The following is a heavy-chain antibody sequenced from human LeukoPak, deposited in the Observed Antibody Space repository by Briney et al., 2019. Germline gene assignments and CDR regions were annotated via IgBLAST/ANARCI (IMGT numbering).Heavy chain of an antibody. CDR2: INHSGST. D-gene: IGHD2-2*01. Sequence: PSETLSLTCTVSGGSISSYYWSWIRQPAGKGLEWIGGINHSGSTNYNPSLKSRVTISVDTSKNQFSLKLSSVTAADTAVYYCARRPVYCSSTSCAPRAFDYWGQGTLVTVSS. CDR3: ARRPVYCSSTSCAPRAFDY. CDR1: GGSISSYY. J-gene: IGHJ4*02. V-gene: IGHV4-34*01.